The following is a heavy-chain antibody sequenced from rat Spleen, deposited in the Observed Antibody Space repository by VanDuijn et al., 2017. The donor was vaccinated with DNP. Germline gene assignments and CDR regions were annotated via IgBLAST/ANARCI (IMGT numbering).Heavy chain of an antibody. D-gene: IGHD5-1*01. CDR3: TGGSSFAY. CDR1: GFSVSDYY. J-gene: IGHJ3*01. Sequence: EVQLVESGGGLVQPGRSMTLSCAASGFSVSDYYMAWVRQAPKKGLEWVATISYDGGRTYYRDSVKGRFTISRDYARSTLYLQMDSLRSEDTATYYCTGGSSFAYWGQGTLVTVSS. V-gene: IGHV5-20*01. CDR2: ISYDGGRT.